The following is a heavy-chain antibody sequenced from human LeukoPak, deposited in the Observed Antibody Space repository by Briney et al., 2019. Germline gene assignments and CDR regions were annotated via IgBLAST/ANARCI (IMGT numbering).Heavy chain of an antibody. V-gene: IGHV4-39*03. CDR3: XXXXGNSVGFDY. Sequence: SETLSLTCSVSGGSISSSSYFWGWIRQPPGKGLEWIGSIYHSGSTYYNPSLKSRVTVSVDTSKNQFSLKLSSVTAADTAVYYXXXXXGNSVGFDYWGQGTLVTVSS. D-gene: IGHD4-23*01. J-gene: IGHJ4*02. CDR1: GGSISSSSYF. CDR2: IYHSGST.